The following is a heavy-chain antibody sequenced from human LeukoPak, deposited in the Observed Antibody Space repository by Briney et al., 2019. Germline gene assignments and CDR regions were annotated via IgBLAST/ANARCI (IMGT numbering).Heavy chain of an antibody. Sequence: GESLKISCKGSGYSFTSYWIGWVRQMPGKGLEWMGIIYPGDSDTRYSPSFQGQVTISADKSISTAYLQWSSLKASDTAMYYCARAPGIAAATLPFDYWGQGTLVTASS. CDR2: IYPGDSDT. CDR3: ARAPGIAAATLPFDY. CDR1: GYSFTSYW. D-gene: IGHD6-13*01. J-gene: IGHJ4*02. V-gene: IGHV5-51*01.